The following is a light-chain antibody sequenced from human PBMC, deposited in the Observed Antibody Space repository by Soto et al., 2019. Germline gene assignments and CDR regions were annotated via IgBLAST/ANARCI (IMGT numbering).Light chain of an antibody. V-gene: IGKV3D-15*01. CDR1: QGVSSIY. J-gene: IGKJ5*01. CDR3: QQYNNWPPIT. Sequence: DIVSTQSPGTLSLSPGETATLSCTASQGVSSIYLAWDRQKPGQAPRLLIYGASTRATGIPARFSGSGSGTEFTLTISSLQSEDFEAYYCQQYNNWPPITFGQGTRME. CDR2: GAS.